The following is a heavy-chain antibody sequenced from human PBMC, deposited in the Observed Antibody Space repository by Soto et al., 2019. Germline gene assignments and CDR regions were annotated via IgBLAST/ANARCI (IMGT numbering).Heavy chain of an antibody. CDR3: ARDSPIGSTYSGYDAIDS. CDR1: GGTFSTST. Sequence: QVQLVQSGAEVKKPGSSVKVSCKASGGTFSTSTFTWVRQAPGQGLEWIGRTIPILDVADYAQDFQGRVTITADKSTSTAYMELTSLTSKDTAVYYCARDSPIGSTYSGYDAIDSWGQGTLVTVSS. D-gene: IGHD5-12*01. J-gene: IGHJ4*02. V-gene: IGHV1-69*08. CDR2: TIPILDVA.